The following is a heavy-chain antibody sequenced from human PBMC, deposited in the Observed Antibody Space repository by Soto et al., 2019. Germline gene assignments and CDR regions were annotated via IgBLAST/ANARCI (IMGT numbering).Heavy chain of an antibody. Sequence: QVQLVESGGGVVQPGRSLRLSCAASGFTVSSYGMHWVRQAPGKGLEWVAVISRDGGTKYYADSVKGRFTISRDNSRNTLFLEMNSLRGDVMAVYYCTGEVASGYWGQETLVTVSS. D-gene: IGHD2-8*02. J-gene: IGHJ4*02. V-gene: IGHV3-30*03. CDR1: GFTVSSYG. CDR2: ISRDGGTK. CDR3: TGEVASGY.